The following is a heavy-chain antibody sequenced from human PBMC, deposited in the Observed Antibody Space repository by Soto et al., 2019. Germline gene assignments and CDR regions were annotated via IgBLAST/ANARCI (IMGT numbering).Heavy chain of an antibody. Sequence: QVHLAESGGGVVQPGSSLRLSCAASGFTFGSYGMHWVRRAPGKGLEWVAVIWYDGSNKYYADSVKGRFTISRDNSKNTLFLQMNGLRGEDTAVYYCARAVYGDYESYYGMDVWGQGTTVTVSS. D-gene: IGHD4-17*01. V-gene: IGHV3-33*01. CDR1: GFTFGSYG. CDR3: ARAVYGDYESYYGMDV. J-gene: IGHJ6*02. CDR2: IWYDGSNK.